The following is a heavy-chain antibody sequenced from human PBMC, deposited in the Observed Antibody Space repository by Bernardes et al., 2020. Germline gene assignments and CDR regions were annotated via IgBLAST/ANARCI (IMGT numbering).Heavy chain of an antibody. CDR1: GYTFTGYY. V-gene: IGHV1-2*06. J-gene: IGHJ6*04. CDR2: INPNSGGT. Sequence: ASVKVSCKASGYTFTGYYMHWVRQAPGQGLEWMGRINPNSGGTNYAQKFQGRVTMTRDTSISTAYMELSRLRSDDTAVYYCAREVLSYGSGSYYNHRYGMDVRGKGTTVTVSS. CDR3: AREVLSYGSGSYYNHRYGMDV. D-gene: IGHD3-10*01.